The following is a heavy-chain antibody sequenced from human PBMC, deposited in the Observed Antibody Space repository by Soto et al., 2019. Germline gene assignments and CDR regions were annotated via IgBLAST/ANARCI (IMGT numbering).Heavy chain of an antibody. V-gene: IGHV4-4*02. Sequence: QVQLQESGPGLVKPSGTLSLTCAVSGGSISSSNWWSWVRQPPGKGLEWIGEIYHSGSTNYNPSLKRRVTLSVDKSKNQFSLKLSSVTAADTAVYYCARDGIAVAGTYYYYYGMDVWGQGTTVTVSS. CDR3: ARDGIAVAGTYYYYYGMDV. J-gene: IGHJ6*02. CDR2: IYHSGST. CDR1: GGSISSSNW. D-gene: IGHD6-19*01.